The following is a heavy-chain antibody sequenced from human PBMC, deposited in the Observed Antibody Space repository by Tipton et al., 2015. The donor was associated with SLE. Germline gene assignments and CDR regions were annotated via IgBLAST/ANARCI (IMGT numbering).Heavy chain of an antibody. CDR1: GDSITSDSYY. D-gene: IGHD3/OR15-3a*01. CDR3: ARQTRYYTAWFDP. J-gene: IGHJ5*02. Sequence: TLSLTCSVTGDSITSDSYYWSWIRQPAGKGLEWIGRIYTSGRTSYNPSLQSRVSLSVDTSKNQFSLRLHSVTAADTAVYYCARQTRYYTAWFDPWGQGTLVTVSS. CDR2: IYTSGRT. V-gene: IGHV4-61*02.